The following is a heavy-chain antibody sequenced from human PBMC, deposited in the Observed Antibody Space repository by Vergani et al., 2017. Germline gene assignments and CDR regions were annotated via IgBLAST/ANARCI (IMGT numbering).Heavy chain of an antibody. J-gene: IGHJ6*02. D-gene: IGHD2-15*01. CDR3: ARDREDTYYYYGMDV. Sequence: QVQLVQSGAEVKKPGSSVKVSCKASGGTFSSYAISWVRQAPGQGLEWVGRIIPIFGTANYAQKFQGRVTITADESTSTAYMELSSLRSEDTAVYYWARDREDTYYYYGMDVWGQGTTVTVSS. CDR1: GGTFSSYA. CDR2: IIPIFGTA. V-gene: IGHV1-69*18.